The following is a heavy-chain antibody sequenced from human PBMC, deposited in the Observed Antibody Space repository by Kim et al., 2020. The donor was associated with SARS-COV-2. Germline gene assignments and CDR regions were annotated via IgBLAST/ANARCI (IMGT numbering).Heavy chain of an antibody. V-gene: IGHV5-51*01. D-gene: IGHD2-21*02. J-gene: IGHJ3*02. CDR2: IYPGDSDT. Sequence: GESLKISCKGSGYSFTSYWIGWVRQMPGKGLEWRGIIYPGDSDTRYSPSFQGQVTISADKSIITAYLQWSSLKASDAAIYYCARAYCGGDCYSDDAFDIWGQGTMVTVSS. CDR3: ARAYCGGDCYSDDAFDI. CDR1: GYSFTSYW.